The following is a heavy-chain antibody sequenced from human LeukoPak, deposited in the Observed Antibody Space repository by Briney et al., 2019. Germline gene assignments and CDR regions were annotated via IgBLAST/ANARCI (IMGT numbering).Heavy chain of an antibody. CDR3: AKLGGGVVVPAATPY. CDR1: GFTLSSYA. J-gene: IGHJ4*02. CDR2: ISGSGGST. Sequence: GGSLRLSCAASGFTLSSYAMSWVRQAPGKGLEWVSAISGSGGSTYYADSVKGRFTISRDNSKNTLYLQMNSLRAEDTAVYYCAKLGGGVVVPAATPYWGQGTLVTVSS. D-gene: IGHD2-2*01. V-gene: IGHV3-23*01.